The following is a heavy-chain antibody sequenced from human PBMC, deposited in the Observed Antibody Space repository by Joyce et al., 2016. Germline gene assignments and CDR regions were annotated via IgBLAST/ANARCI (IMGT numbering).Heavy chain of an antibody. J-gene: IGHJ4*02. CDR2: ISDSGST. Sequence: QVLLQESGPGLVKPSETLSLSCAVSGGSVSSGTYYWSWILQPPGKGLDWIVHISDSGSTNYNPSLKSRITISVDTSKSLFSLKLSSVTAADTAIYYCARVSPNSMVVFYWGQGTLVTVSS. CDR1: GGSVSSGTYY. CDR3: ARVSPNSMVVFY. D-gene: IGHD3-10*01. V-gene: IGHV4-61*01.